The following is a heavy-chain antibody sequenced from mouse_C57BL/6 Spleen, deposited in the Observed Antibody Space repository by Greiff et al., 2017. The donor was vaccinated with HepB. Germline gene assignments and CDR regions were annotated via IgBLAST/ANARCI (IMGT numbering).Heavy chain of an antibody. CDR2: IYPRSGNT. CDR1: GYTFTSYG. CDR3: AREGGYDYDERGYFDY. V-gene: IGHV1-81*01. Sequence: VQLQQSGAELARPGASVKLSCKASGYTFTSYGISWVKQRTGQGLEWIGEIYPRSGNTYYNEKFKGKATLTAEKSSSTAYMELRSLTSEDSAVYFCAREGGYDYDERGYFDYWGQGTTLTVSS. D-gene: IGHD2-4*01. J-gene: IGHJ2*01.